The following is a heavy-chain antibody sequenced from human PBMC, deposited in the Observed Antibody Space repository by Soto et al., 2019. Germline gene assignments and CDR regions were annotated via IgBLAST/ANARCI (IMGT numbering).Heavy chain of an antibody. CDR1: GGSISSGGSS. J-gene: IGHJ5*02. D-gene: IGHD3-16*01. V-gene: IGHV4-31*03. CDR3: ASGSYDQGDDRWFDP. Sequence: SETLSLTCTVSGGSISSGGSSWSWIRQHPGKGLEWIGYIYDSGITYYNPSLKSRVTMSVDTSNNQFSLKLSSVTAADTAVYYCASGSYDQGDDRWFDPWGQGTLVTVSS. CDR2: IYDSGIT.